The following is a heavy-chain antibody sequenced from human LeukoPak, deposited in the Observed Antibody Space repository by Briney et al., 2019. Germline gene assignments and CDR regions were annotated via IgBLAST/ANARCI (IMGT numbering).Heavy chain of an antibody. Sequence: EASVKVSCKASGGTFSSYAISWVRQAPGQGLEWMGRIIPILGIANYAQKFQGRVTITADKSTSTAYMELSSLRSEDTAVFYCARDRVVGLGIDNAFDIWGHGTMVTVSS. J-gene: IGHJ3*02. CDR3: ARDRVVGLGIDNAFDI. D-gene: IGHD2-15*01. CDR1: GGTFSSYA. V-gene: IGHV1-69*04. CDR2: IIPILGIA.